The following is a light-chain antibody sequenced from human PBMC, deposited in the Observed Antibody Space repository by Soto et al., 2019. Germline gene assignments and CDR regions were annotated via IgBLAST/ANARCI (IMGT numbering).Light chain of an antibody. CDR2: GAP. Sequence: EIVLTQSPGTLSLSPGERATLSCRASQIVSSSYLAWYQQKPGQAPSLLIYGAPSRATGIPDRFSGSGSGTDFTLTISRLQPEDFAVYYCQQYDSSLWTFGGGTKVDIK. CDR3: QQYDSSLWT. V-gene: IGKV3-20*01. CDR1: QIVSSSY. J-gene: IGKJ4*02.